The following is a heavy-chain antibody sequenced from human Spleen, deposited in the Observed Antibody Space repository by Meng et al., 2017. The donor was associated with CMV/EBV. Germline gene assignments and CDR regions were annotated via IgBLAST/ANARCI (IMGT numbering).Heavy chain of an antibody. J-gene: IGHJ4*02. CDR1: GFTFSIYS. CDR3: ARDDRDGYNFLGFDY. D-gene: IGHD5-24*01. CDR2: ISISSSYI. Sequence: GESLKISCAASGFTFSIYSMSWVRQAPGKGLEWVSSISISSSYIYYADSVKGRFTFSRDNAKNSLYLQLNSLRAEDTAVYYCARDDRDGYNFLGFDYWGQGTLVTVSS. V-gene: IGHV3-21*01.